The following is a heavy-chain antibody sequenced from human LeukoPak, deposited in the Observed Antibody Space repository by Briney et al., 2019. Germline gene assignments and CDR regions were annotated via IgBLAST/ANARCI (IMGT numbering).Heavy chain of an antibody. V-gene: IGHV3-23*01. CDR3: ARDEANCSGGSCADY. CDR2: ISGSGGST. J-gene: IGHJ4*02. D-gene: IGHD2-15*01. CDR1: EFTFSNYA. Sequence: GGSLRLSCAASEFTFSNYAMNWVRQAPGKGLEWVSGISGSGGSTYYADSVKGRFTISRDNSKNTLYLQMNSLRAEDTAVYYCARDEANCSGGSCADYWGQGTLVTVSS.